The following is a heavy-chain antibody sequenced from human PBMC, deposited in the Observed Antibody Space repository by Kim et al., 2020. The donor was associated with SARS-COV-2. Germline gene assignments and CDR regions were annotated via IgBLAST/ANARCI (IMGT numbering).Heavy chain of an antibody. CDR2: ISSSSSYI. CDR1: GFTFSSYS. J-gene: IGHJ6*03. Sequence: GGSLRLSCAASGFTFSSYSMNWVRQAPGKGLEWVSSISSSSSYIYYADSVKGRFTISRDNAKNSLYLQMNSLRAEDTAVYYCAREGGSDCSSTSCSGSPSYYYYMDVWGKGTTVTVSS. CDR3: AREGGSDCSSTSCSGSPSYYYYMDV. V-gene: IGHV3-21*01. D-gene: IGHD2-2*01.